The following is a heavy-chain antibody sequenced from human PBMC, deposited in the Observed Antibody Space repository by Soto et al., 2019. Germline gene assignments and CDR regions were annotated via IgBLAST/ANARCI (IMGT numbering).Heavy chain of an antibody. CDR1: GRSISGYY. Sequence: SDTLSLTCTVSGRSISGYYWSWIRQPPGKGLEWIGYMYNTGSTVYNPSFKSRVTISVDTSKNQFSLKLNSVTAADTAVYYCARDLWGYCGTDCYPLDVWGQGTTVTVSS. CDR3: ARDLWGYCGTDCYPLDV. V-gene: IGHV4-59*01. J-gene: IGHJ6*02. D-gene: IGHD2-21*02. CDR2: MYNTGST.